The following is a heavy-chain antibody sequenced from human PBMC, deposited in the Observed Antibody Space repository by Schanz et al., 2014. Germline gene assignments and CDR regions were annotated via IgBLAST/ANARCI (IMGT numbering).Heavy chain of an antibody. Sequence: VQLVESGGGLVKPGGSLRLSCAVSGFTVSSNYMSWVRQAPGKGLEWVSTVYMSAASTRYADSVKGRFIISRDSSKNTLFLQMNSLRAEDTAVYFCARDGGRDGYNLAFDVWGQGTLVTVSS. CDR2: VYMSAAST. J-gene: IGHJ3*01. D-gene: IGHD5-12*01. CDR1: GFTVSSNY. CDR3: ARDGGRDGYNLAFDV. V-gene: IGHV3-53*01.